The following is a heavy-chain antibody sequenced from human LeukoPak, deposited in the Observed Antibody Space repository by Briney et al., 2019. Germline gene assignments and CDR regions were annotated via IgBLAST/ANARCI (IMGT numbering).Heavy chain of an antibody. CDR2: IIPIFGTA. CDR3: AREYCSSTSCHGNGFDP. Sequence: SVKVSCKASGYTFTSYGISWVRQAPGQGLEWMGGIIPIFGTANYAQKFQGRVTITTDESTSTAYMELSSLRSEDTAVYYCAREYCSSTSCHGNGFDPWGQGTLVTVSS. CDR1: GYTFTSYG. D-gene: IGHD2-2*01. J-gene: IGHJ5*02. V-gene: IGHV1-69*05.